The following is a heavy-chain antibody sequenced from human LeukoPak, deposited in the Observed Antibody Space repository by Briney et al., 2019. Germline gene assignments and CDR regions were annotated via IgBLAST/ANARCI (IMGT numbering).Heavy chain of an antibody. CDR1: GFTFSSYG. D-gene: IGHD6-19*01. CDR3: AKTRYSSGCYPTSGPDY. CDR2: ISYDGSNK. V-gene: IGHV3-30*18. J-gene: IGHJ4*02. Sequence: GRSLRLSCAASGFTFSSYGMHWVRQAPGKGLEWVAVISYDGSNKYYADSVKGRFTISRDNSKNTLYLQMNSLRAEDTAVYYCAKTRYSSGCYPTSGPDYWGQGTLVTVSS.